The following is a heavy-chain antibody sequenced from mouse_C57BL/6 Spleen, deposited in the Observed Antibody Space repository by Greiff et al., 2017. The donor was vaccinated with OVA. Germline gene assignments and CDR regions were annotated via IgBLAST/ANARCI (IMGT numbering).Heavy chain of an antibody. V-gene: IGHV1-76*01. CDR1: GYTFTDYY. J-gene: IGHJ4*01. D-gene: IGHD1-1*01. CDR2: IYPGSGNT. Sequence: VQLQQSGAELVRPGASVKLSCKASGYTFTDYYINWVKQRPGQGLEWIARIYPGSGNTYYNEKFKGKATLTAEKSSNTASMQLSSLTSEDSADYYCARGVYYGRAMDYWGQGTSVTVSS. CDR3: ARGVYYGRAMDY.